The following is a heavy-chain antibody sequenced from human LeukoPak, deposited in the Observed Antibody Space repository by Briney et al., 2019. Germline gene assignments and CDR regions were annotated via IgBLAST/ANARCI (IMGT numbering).Heavy chain of an antibody. CDR2: IIPIFGTA. V-gene: IGHV1-69*13. J-gene: IGHJ6*03. CDR3: ARERGHRWGYYYGSGSYPHYYYYMDV. CDR1: GGTFSSYA. Sequence: GASVKVSCKASGGTFSSYAISWVRQAPGQGLEWMGGIIPIFGTANYAQKFQGRVTITADESTSTAYMELRSLRSDDTAVYYCARERGHRWGYYYGSGSYPHYYYYMDVWGKGTTVTISS. D-gene: IGHD3-10*01.